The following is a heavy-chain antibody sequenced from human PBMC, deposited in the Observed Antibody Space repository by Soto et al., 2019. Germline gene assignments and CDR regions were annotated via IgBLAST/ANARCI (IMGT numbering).Heavy chain of an antibody. Sequence: QLQLQESGPGLVKPSETLSLTCTVSGGSISSSSYYWGWIRQPPGKGLEGIGSSNYSGTTYYNPSLNSRVTMSVDTSNTQFSLKLFSVTASDPGVYYCARRGWAAGDTKCAFDLWGQGTMVTVSS. V-gene: IGHV4-39*01. CDR1: GGSISSSSYY. CDR3: ARRGWAAGDTKCAFDL. CDR2: SNYSGTT. D-gene: IGHD6-25*01. J-gene: IGHJ3*01.